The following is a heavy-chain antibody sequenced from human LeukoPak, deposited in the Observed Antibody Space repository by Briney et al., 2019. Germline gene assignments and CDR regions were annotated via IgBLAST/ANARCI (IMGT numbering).Heavy chain of an antibody. J-gene: IGHJ4*02. CDR3: ARELGLGYYDSSGFDY. Sequence: ASVKVSCKASGGTFSSYAISWVRQAPGQGLEWMGGIIPIFGTANYAQKFQGRVTITADKSTSTAYMELSSLRSEDTAVYYCARELGLGYYDSSGFDYWGQGTLVTVSS. CDR2: IIPIFGTA. V-gene: IGHV1-69*06. CDR1: GGTFSSYA. D-gene: IGHD3-22*01.